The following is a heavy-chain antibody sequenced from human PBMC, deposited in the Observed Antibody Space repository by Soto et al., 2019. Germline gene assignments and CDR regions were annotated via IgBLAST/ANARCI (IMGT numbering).Heavy chain of an antibody. CDR3: ARSLPGTYGAFDL. D-gene: IGHD1-7*01. V-gene: IGHV3-74*01. J-gene: IGHJ3*01. CDR2: SSGDGSST. CDR1: EFTFRSYW. Sequence: EVQLVDSGGGLVQPGGSLRLSCAASEFTFRSYWMHWVRQSLGKGLVWVSRSSGDGSSTTYADSVRGRFTISRDNAKNTVYLQMDSLRAEDTAVYYCARSLPGTYGAFDLWGQGTMVTVSS.